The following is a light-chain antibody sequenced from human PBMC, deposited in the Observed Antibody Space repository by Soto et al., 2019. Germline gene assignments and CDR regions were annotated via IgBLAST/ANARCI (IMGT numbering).Light chain of an antibody. Sequence: DIVLTQAPATLSLSPGERATLSCRASEILSNFLAWYQRQPGQVPRLLISDAFNRATGVPARFSGSGSGTDFTLTIDNVEPEDSAVYFCQHRTKWPLTFGGGTKVDI. V-gene: IGKV3-11*01. J-gene: IGKJ4*01. CDR3: QHRTKWPLT. CDR2: DAF. CDR1: EILSNF.